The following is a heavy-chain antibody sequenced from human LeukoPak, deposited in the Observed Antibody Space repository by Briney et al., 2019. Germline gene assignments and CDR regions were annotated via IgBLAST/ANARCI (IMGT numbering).Heavy chain of an antibody. CDR1: GYTFSNYG. CDR3: ARDQNYYDSSGPDY. J-gene: IGHJ4*02. Sequence: ASVKVSCKASGYTFSNYGISWVRQAPGQGLEWMGWISTYNGITNYAQRLQGRVTMTTDTSTTTAYMELGSLRSDDTAVYYCARDQNYYDSSGPDYWGQGTLVTVSS. CDR2: ISTYNGIT. V-gene: IGHV1-18*01. D-gene: IGHD3-22*01.